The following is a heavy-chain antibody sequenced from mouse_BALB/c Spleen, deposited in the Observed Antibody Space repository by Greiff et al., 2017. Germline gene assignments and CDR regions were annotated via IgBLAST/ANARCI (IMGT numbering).Heavy chain of an antibody. J-gene: IGHJ4*01. CDR1: GFSLTSYG. D-gene: IGHD4-1*01. Sequence: VHLVESGPGLVAPSQSLSITCTVSGFSLTSYGVHWVRQPPGKGLEWLGVIWAGGSTNYNSALMSRLSISKDNSKSQVFLKMNSLQTDDTAMYYCAREGLTGTFYAMDYWGQGTSVTVSS. V-gene: IGHV2-9*02. CDR3: AREGLTGTFYAMDY. CDR2: IWAGGST.